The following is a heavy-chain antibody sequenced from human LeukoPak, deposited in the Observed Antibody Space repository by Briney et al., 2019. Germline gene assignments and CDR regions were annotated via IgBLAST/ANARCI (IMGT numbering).Heavy chain of an antibody. Sequence: ASVKVSCKASGYTFTSYAMHWVRQAPGQRLEWMGWINAGNGNTKYSQKFQGRVTITRDTSASTAYMELSSLRSEDTAVYYCARALWGSGWLNSSWFDPWGQGTLVTVSS. J-gene: IGHJ5*02. V-gene: IGHV1-3*01. CDR2: INAGNGNT. CDR1: GYTFTSYA. CDR3: ARALWGSGWLNSSWFDP. D-gene: IGHD6-19*01.